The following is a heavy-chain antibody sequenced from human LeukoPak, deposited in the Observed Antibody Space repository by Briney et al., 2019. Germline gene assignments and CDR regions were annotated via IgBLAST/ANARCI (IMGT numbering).Heavy chain of an antibody. CDR2: INSDGSST. V-gene: IGHV3-74*01. Sequence: GGSLRLSCAASGFTFSSYWMHWVRQAPGKGLVWVSLINSDGSSTIYADSVKGRFTISRDNAKNTLYLQMNSLRAEDTAVYYCARDDASSSFTYWGQGALVTVSS. CDR3: ARDDASSSFTY. D-gene: IGHD3-16*01. CDR1: GFTFSSYW. J-gene: IGHJ4*02.